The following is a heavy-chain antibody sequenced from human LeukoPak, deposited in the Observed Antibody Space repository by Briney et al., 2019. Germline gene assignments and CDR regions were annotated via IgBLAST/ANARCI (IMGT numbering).Heavy chain of an antibody. V-gene: IGHV5-51*01. CDR1: GYAFTSNW. D-gene: IGHD2/OR15-2a*01. J-gene: IGHJ5*02. CDR2: IYLGDSDT. CDR3: AFSTAGWFDP. Sequence: GEPLKISCKGSGYAFTSNWIAWVRQMSGKGLEWMGIIYLGDSDTRYSPSFQGQVTISADKSINTAYLQWSSLKASDTAMYYCAFSTAGWFDPWGQGTLVTVSS.